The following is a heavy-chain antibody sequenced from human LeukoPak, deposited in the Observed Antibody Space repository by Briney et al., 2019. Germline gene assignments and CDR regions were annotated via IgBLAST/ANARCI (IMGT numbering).Heavy chain of an antibody. CDR2: IYHSGST. CDR1: GYSISSGYY. CDR3: ARDLIAAAGKTTYSYYMDV. J-gene: IGHJ6*03. V-gene: IGHV4-38-2*02. Sequence: PSETLSLTCTVSGYSISSGYYWGWIRQPPGKGLEWIGSIYHSGSTYYNPSLKSRVTISVDTSKNQFSLKLSSVTAADTAVYYCARDLIAAAGKTTYSYYMDVWGKGTTVTVSS. D-gene: IGHD6-13*01.